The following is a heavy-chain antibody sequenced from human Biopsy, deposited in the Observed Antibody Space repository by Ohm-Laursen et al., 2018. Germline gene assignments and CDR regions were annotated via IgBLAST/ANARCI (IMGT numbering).Heavy chain of an antibody. D-gene: IGHD2-2*01. CDR1: GYTFSNYG. CDR2: IITFFRTV. V-gene: IGHV1-69*13. CDR3: ARMPHFDY. Sequence: ASVKVSCKASGYTFSNYGISWVRQAPGQGLEWMGGIITFFRTVNYAQNFRGRLTITADEFTDTAYMELRSLRSEDTAVYYCARMPHFDYWGQGILVTVSS. J-gene: IGHJ4*02.